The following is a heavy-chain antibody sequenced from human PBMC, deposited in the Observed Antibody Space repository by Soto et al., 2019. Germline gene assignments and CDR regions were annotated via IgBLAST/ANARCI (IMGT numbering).Heavy chain of an antibody. D-gene: IGHD3-10*01. CDR1: GYTFTSYG. Sequence: GASVKVSCKASGYTFTSYGISWVRQAPGQGLEWMGWMNPNSGNTGYAQKFQGRVTMTRNTSISTAYMELSSLRSEDTAVYYCARNSGFGPAIYFQHWGQGTLVTVSS. CDR3: ARNSGFGPAIYFQH. V-gene: IGHV1-8*02. J-gene: IGHJ1*01. CDR2: MNPNSGNT.